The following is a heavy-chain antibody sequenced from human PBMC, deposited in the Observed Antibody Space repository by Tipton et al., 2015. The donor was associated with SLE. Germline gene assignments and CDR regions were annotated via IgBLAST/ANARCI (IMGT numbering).Heavy chain of an antibody. V-gene: IGHV4-59*08. D-gene: IGHD3-3*01. CDR1: GGSISSHY. Sequence: GLVKPSETLSLTCTVSGGSISSHYWTWIRQPPGRRLEWIGYTYYSGSTYYNPSLKSRVTISVDTSKNQFSLKLSSVTAADTAVYYCARHRTTPFWSGPPVDAFDIWGQGTMVTVSS. CDR3: ARHRTTPFWSGPPVDAFDI. CDR2: TYYSGST. J-gene: IGHJ3*02.